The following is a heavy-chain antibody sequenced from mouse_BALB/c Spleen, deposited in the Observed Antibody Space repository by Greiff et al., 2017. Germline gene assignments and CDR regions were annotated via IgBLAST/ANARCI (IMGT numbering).Heavy chain of an antibody. CDR1: GYTFTDYA. Sequence: VQLQQSGAELVRPGVSVKISCKGSGYTFTDYAMHWVKQSHAKSLEWIGVISTYYGDASYNQKFKGKATMTVDKSSSTAYMELARLTSEDSAIYYCARSRIITTVVEPFAYWGQGTLVTVSA. CDR3: ARSRIITTVVEPFAY. CDR2: ISTYYGDA. V-gene: IGHV1S137*01. J-gene: IGHJ3*01. D-gene: IGHD1-1*01.